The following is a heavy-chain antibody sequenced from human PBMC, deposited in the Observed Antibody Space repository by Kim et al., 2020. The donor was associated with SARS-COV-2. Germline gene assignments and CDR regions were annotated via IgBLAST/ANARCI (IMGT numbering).Heavy chain of an antibody. CDR1: GFTFSDYY. Sequence: GGSLRLSCAASGFTFSDYYMSWIRQAPGKGLEWVSYISSSSSYTNYADSVKGRFTISRDNAKNSLYLQMNSLRAEDTAVYYCARYSDGSAWSYYGSGSYYDYWGQGTLVTVSS. V-gene: IGHV3-11*06. CDR2: ISSSSSYT. J-gene: IGHJ4*02. D-gene: IGHD3-10*01. CDR3: ARYSDGSAWSYYGSGSYYDY.